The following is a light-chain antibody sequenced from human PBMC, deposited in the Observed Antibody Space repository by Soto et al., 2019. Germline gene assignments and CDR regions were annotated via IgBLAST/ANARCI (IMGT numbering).Light chain of an antibody. CDR2: DAS. J-gene: IGKJ4*01. Sequence: DIQMTQSPSSLSASVGDRVTITRQASQDIRYYLNWFQQKPGKAPKVLIYDASSLKSGVPSRFSGSGSGTEFTLTISGLQPDDFATYYCQQSYSTPRTFGGGTKVDIK. V-gene: IGKV1-39*01. CDR1: QDIRYY. CDR3: QQSYSTPRT.